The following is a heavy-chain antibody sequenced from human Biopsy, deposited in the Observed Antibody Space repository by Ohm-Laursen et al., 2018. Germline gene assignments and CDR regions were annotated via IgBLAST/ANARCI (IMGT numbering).Heavy chain of an antibody. CDR2: INHSGST. V-gene: IGHV4-34*01. CDR3: ARESDSSGYYYRDY. CDR1: GGSFTGYY. J-gene: IGHJ4*02. Sequence: TLSLTCVVYGGSFTGYYWSWIRQPPGKGLEWIGEINHSGSTNCNPSLKSRVTISLDTSKNQLSLKMSSVTAADTAVYYCARESDSSGYYYRDYWGQGTLVTVSS. D-gene: IGHD3-22*01.